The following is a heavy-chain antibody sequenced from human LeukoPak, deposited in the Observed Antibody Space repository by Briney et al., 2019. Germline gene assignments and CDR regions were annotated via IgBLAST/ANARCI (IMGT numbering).Heavy chain of an antibody. V-gene: IGHV3-23*01. CDR2: ISGSGGST. CDR3: ANDREWLPRGYWDY. J-gene: IGHJ4*02. D-gene: IGHD6-19*01. CDR1: GFTFSSYG. Sequence: GGSLRLSCAASGFTFSSYGMSWVRQAPGKGLEWVSGISGSGGSTYYADSVKGRFTISRDNSKNMLYLQMNSLRAEDTAVYYCANDREWLPRGYWDYWGQGTLVTVSS.